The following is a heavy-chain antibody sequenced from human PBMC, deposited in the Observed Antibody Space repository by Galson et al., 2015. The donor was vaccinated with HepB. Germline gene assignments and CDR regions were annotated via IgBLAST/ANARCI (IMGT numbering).Heavy chain of an antibody. D-gene: IGHD6-13*01. Sequence: LRLSCAASGFTFNSYEMNWVRQAPGKGLEWVSFISSSGGTIYYADSVKGRFTISRDNAKSLYLQMNSLTAEDTAVYYCARSKSPSSPSDNWGQGTLVTVSS. CDR3: ARSKSPSSPSDN. J-gene: IGHJ4*02. V-gene: IGHV3-48*03. CDR1: GFTFNSYE. CDR2: ISSSGGTI.